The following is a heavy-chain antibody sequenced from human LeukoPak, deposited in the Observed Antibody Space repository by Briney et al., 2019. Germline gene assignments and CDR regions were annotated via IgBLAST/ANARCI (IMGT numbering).Heavy chain of an antibody. CDR3: ARGPTLKYFHH. CDR1: GGSISSTTYY. Sequence: SETLSLTCTVSGGSISSTTYYWGWIRQPPGKGLEWIGTIYYSGTTYYDPSLKSRVTISVDTSKNQFSLELSSMTAADTAVYYCARGPTLKYFHHWGQGTLVSVSS. V-gene: IGHV4-39*02. J-gene: IGHJ1*01. CDR2: IYYSGTT.